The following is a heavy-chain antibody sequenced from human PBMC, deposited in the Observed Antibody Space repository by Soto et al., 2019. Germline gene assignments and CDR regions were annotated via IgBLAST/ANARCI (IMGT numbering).Heavy chain of an antibody. D-gene: IGHD6-19*01. CDR2: IYPGDSDT. V-gene: IGHV5-51*01. CDR3: ASGPSSGSLMDYYGMDV. CDR1: GYSFTNYW. J-gene: IGHJ6*02. Sequence: PGESLKISCKASGYSFTNYWIGWVRQMPGKGLEWMGLIYPGDSDTTYSPSFQGQVTISADKSISTAYLQWSSLKASDTAMYYCASGPSSGSLMDYYGMDVWGQGTTVTVSS.